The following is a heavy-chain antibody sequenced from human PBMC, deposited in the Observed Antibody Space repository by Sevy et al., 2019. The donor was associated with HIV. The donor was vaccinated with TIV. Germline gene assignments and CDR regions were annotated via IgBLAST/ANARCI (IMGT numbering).Heavy chain of an antibody. V-gene: IGHV3-33*01. J-gene: IGHJ4*02. Sequence: GGSLRLSCAASGFTFSSYGMHWVRQAPGKGLEWVAVIWYDGSNKYYADSVKGRFTISRDNSKNTLYLQMNSLRADDTAMYYCARKAAMARYYFDYWGQGTLVTVSS. CDR2: IWYDGSNK. D-gene: IGHD5-18*01. CDR3: ARKAAMARYYFDY. CDR1: GFTFSSYG.